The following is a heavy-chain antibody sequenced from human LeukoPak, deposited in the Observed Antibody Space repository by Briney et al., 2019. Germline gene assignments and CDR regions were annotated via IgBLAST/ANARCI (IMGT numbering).Heavy chain of an antibody. D-gene: IGHD2-21*01. CDR3: ARGDGLNYYYYYMDV. CDR1: GGSFSGYY. V-gene: IGHV4-34*01. Sequence: ASETLSLTCAVYGGSFSGYYWSWIRQPPGKGLEWIGEINHSGSTNYNPSLKSRVTISVDTSKNQFSLKLSSVTAADTAVYYCARGDGLNYYYYYMDVWGKGTTVTVSS. J-gene: IGHJ6*03. CDR2: INHSGST.